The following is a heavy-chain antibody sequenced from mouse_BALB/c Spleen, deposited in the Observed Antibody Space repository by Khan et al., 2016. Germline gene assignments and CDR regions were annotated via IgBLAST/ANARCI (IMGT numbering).Heavy chain of an antibody. D-gene: IGHD1-2*01. J-gene: IGHJ2*01. CDR3: ARTARIKY. CDR2: ISYSGST. Sequence: EVQLQESGPGLVKPSQSLSLSCTVTGYSITSGYGWYWIRQLPGNKLELMGYISYSGSTNYNPSFKSRITITRDTSKNQFFLQLNTVTTEDTATHYCARTARIKYWGQGTTLTVSS. CDR1: GYSITSGYG. V-gene: IGHV3-1*02.